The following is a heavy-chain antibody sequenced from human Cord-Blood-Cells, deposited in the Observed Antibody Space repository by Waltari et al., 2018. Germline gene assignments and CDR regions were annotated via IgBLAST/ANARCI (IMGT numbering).Heavy chain of an antibody. V-gene: IGHV3-23*01. Sequence: EVQLLESGGGLVQPGGSLRLSCAASGFTFSSYAMSWVRQAPGKGLEWVSAISGSGGSTSYADSVKGRFTISRDNSKNTLYLQMNSLRAEDTAVYYCAKGWYSSSWYTVDYWGQGTLVTVSS. CDR1: GFTFSSYA. CDR3: AKGWYSSSWYTVDY. J-gene: IGHJ4*02. D-gene: IGHD6-13*01. CDR2: ISGSGGST.